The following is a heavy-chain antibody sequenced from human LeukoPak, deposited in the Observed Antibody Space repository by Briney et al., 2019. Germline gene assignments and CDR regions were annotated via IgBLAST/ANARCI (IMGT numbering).Heavy chain of an antibody. V-gene: IGHV3-23*01. D-gene: IGHD2-2*01. Sequence: GGSLRLSCAASGFTFSNYAMSWVRQAPGKGLEWVSAISGSGGSTYYADSVKGRFTISRDNAKNSLYLQMNSLRAEDTAVYYCARLHIVVVPAAIGYWGQGTLVTVSS. CDR2: ISGSGGST. J-gene: IGHJ4*02. CDR3: ARLHIVVVPAAIGY. CDR1: GFTFSNYA.